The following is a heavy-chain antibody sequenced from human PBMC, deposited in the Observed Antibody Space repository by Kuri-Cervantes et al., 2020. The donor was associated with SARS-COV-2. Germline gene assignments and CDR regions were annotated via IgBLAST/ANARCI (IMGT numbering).Heavy chain of an antibody. J-gene: IGHJ4*02. CDR3: ARETVKLGHYLSFDY. Sequence: SETLSLTCTVSGGSVSSGSYYWSWIRQPPGKGLEWIGYIYYSGSTNYNPSIKSRVTISVDTSKNQFSLKLSSVTAADTAVYYCARETVKLGHYLSFDYWGQGTMVTVSS. V-gene: IGHV4-61*01. D-gene: IGHD1-1*01. CDR2: IYYSGST. CDR1: GGSVSSGSYY.